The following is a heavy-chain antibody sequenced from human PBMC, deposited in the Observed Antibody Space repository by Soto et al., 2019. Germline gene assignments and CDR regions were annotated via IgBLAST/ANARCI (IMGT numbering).Heavy chain of an antibody. CDR2: IIPIFGTA. CDR3: ARGGPEGPPYCGGDCYAYFDY. D-gene: IGHD2-21*02. J-gene: IGHJ4*02. CDR1: GGTFSSYA. Sequence: ASVKVSCKASGGTFSSYAISWVRQAPGQGLEWMGGIIPIFGTANYAQKFHGRVTITADESTSTAYMELSSLRSEDTAVYYCARGGPEGPPYCGGDCYAYFDYWGQGTLVTVSS. V-gene: IGHV1-69*13.